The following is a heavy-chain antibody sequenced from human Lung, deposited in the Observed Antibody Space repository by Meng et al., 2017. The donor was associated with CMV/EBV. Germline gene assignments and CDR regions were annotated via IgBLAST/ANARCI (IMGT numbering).Heavy chain of an antibody. CDR3: ARELSSADYYFDY. CDR1: GFHFSGYW. CDR2: INQHGTTK. Sequence: GGSXRLXCEASGFHFSGYWLSWVRQAPGKGLEWVANINQHGTTKYYADSLKGRFTISRDNTKNSLFLQIKSLRAEDTALYYCARELSSADYYFDYWAQGAXVTVSS. J-gene: IGHJ4*02. V-gene: IGHV3-7*01. D-gene: IGHD2-2*01.